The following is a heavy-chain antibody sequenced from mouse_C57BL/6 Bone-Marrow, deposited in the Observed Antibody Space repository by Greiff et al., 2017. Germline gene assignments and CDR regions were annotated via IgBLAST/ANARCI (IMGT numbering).Heavy chain of an antibody. D-gene: IGHD2-4*01. V-gene: IGHV14-4*01. Sequence: VQLKQSGAELVRPGASVKLSCTASGFNIKDDYMHWVKQRPEQGLEWIGWIDPENGDTEYASKFQGKATITADTSSNTAYLQISSLTSEDTAVYYCTTTYDYDDGFAYWGQGTLVTVSA. CDR2: IDPENGDT. J-gene: IGHJ3*01. CDR3: TTTYDYDDGFAY. CDR1: GFNIKDDY.